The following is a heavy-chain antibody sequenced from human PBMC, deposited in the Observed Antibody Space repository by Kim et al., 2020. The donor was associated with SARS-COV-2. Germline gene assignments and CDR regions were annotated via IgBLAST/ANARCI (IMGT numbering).Heavy chain of an antibody. CDR2: ISGDGGST. D-gene: IGHD6-13*01. CDR3: AKEIRSSSWYPTYYYYYGMDV. J-gene: IGHJ6*02. V-gene: IGHV3-43*02. Sequence: GGSLRLSCAASGFTFDDYAMHWVRQAPGKGLGWVSLISGDGGSTYYADSVKGRFTISRDNSKNSLYLQMNSLRTEDTALYYCAKEIRSSSWYPTYYYYYGMDVWGQGTTVTVSS. CDR1: GFTFDDYA.